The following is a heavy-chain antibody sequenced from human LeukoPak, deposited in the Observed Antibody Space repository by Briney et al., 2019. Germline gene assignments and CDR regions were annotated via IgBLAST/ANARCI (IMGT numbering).Heavy chain of an antibody. CDR1: GGSMRGYY. Sequence: SATLSLTCTVSGGSMRGYYRSWIRQPPGKGLEWIGYIYYIGSTTYNPSLKSRVTISVDTSKNQFSLNLNSVTAADTAVYYCARAKYCSGGSCYSYYYYGMDVWGQGTTVTVSS. CDR3: ARAKYCSGGSCYSYYYYGMDV. CDR2: IYYIGST. V-gene: IGHV4-59*01. J-gene: IGHJ6*02. D-gene: IGHD2-15*01.